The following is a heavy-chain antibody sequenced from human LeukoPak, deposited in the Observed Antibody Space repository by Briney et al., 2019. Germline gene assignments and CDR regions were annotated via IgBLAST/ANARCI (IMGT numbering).Heavy chain of an antibody. CDR3: ARGVEPLAANTLAY. CDR2: LYSDGNT. D-gene: IGHD1-14*01. V-gene: IGHV3-53*01. J-gene: IGHJ4*02. Sequence: GGSLRLSCAASGFTVITNDMTWVRQAPGKGLEWGSVLYSDGNTKYADSVQGRFTISRDNSKNTLYLEMNSLSPDDTAVYYCARGVEPLAANTLAYWGQGTPVTVSS. CDR1: GFTVITND.